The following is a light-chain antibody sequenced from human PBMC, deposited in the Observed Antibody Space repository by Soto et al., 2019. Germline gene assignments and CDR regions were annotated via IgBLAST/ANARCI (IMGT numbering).Light chain of an antibody. CDR2: EVN. Sequence: QSVLTQPASVSGSPGQSITISCTGTSSDVGGYNYVSWYQQHPGIAPKLMISEVNNRPSGVSNRFSGSKSGNTASLTISGLQAEDETDYYCSSYTSTGTFVFGTGTKVTVL. V-gene: IGLV2-14*01. CDR1: SSDVGGYNY. J-gene: IGLJ1*01. CDR3: SSYTSTGTFV.